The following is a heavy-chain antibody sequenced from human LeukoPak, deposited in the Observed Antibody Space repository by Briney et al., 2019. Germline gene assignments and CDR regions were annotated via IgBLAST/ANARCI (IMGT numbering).Heavy chain of an antibody. D-gene: IGHD3-10*01. CDR1: GFTFSSYD. V-gene: IGHV3-13*01. CDR3: ARGYGSGRGYGMDV. J-gene: IGHJ6*02. Sequence: PGGSLRLSCAASGFTFSSYDMHWVRQATGKGLEWVSAIGTAGDTYYPGSVKGRFTISRENAKNSLYLQMNSLRAGDTAVYYCARGYGSGRGYGMDVWGQGTTVTVSS. CDR2: IGTAGDT.